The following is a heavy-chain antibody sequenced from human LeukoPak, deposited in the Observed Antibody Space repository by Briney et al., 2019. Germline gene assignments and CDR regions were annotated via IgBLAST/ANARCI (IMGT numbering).Heavy chain of an antibody. V-gene: IGHV4-59*01. D-gene: IGHD4/OR15-4a*01. CDR3: ARDGGAPLGASDI. CDR1: GGSISSYY. Sequence: SETLSLTCTVSGGSISSYYWSWIRQPPGKGLEWIGYLYNTWSTTYNTSLKSRVTISVDTSKNQFSLKLTSVTAADTSVYYCARDGGAPLGASDIWGQGTMVPVSS. CDR2: LYNTWST. J-gene: IGHJ3*02.